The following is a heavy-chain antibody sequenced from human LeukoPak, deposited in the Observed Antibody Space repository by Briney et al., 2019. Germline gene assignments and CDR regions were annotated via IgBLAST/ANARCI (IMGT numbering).Heavy chain of an antibody. CDR2: IYSGGST. Sequence: PGGSLRLSCAVSGFTVSSNYMSWVRQAPGKGLEWVSVIYSGGSTYYADSVKGRFTISRDNSKNTLYLQMNSLRAEDTAVYYCASFRIVGALTGFDYWGQGTLVTVSS. CDR1: GFTVSSNY. CDR3: ASFRIVGALTGFDY. J-gene: IGHJ4*02. D-gene: IGHD1-26*01. V-gene: IGHV3-66*02.